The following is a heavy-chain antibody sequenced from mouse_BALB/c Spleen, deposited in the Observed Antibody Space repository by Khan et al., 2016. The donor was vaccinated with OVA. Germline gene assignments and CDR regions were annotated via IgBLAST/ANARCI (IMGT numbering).Heavy chain of an antibody. Sequence: VQLKESGAELAKPGASVKMSCKASGYTFTKYWMHWVKQRPGQGLEWIGYINPSTGYTEYNQKFKDKATLTPDKSSSPAYMQLSCLTSEDSAVYYCVNHGSSSAWFTYWGQGTLVTVSA. J-gene: IGHJ3*01. CDR1: GYTFTKYW. V-gene: IGHV1-7*01. CDR3: VNHGSSSAWFTY. D-gene: IGHD1-1*01. CDR2: INPSTGYT.